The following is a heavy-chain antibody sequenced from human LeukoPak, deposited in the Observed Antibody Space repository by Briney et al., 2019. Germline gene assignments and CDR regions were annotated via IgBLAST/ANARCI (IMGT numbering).Heavy chain of an antibody. Sequence: SETLSLTCSVSGVSISVYYWRWIRQSAGNRLEWIGRIYPGEGIYATATTSYNPSFKSRVTMSGDTSKNQLSLKLSSVTAADTAVYYCARDPTTVTTIFDSWGQGILVTVSS. D-gene: IGHD4-11*01. V-gene: IGHV4-4*07. J-gene: IGHJ4*02. CDR1: GVSISVYY. CDR2: IYPGEGIYATATT. CDR3: ARDPTTVTTIFDS.